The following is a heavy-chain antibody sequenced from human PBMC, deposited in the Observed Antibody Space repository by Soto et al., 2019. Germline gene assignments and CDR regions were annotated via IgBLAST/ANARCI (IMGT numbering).Heavy chain of an antibody. D-gene: IGHD1-7*01. CDR3: ARSYNWNYLHYGMDV. Sequence: GESLKISCKGSGYSFTSYWIGWVRQMPGKGLEWMGIIYPGDSDTRYSPSFQGQVTISADKSISTAYLQWSSLKASDTAMYYCARSYNWNYLHYGMDVWGQGTTVTVSS. CDR1: GYSFTSYW. CDR2: IYPGDSDT. J-gene: IGHJ6*02. V-gene: IGHV5-51*01.